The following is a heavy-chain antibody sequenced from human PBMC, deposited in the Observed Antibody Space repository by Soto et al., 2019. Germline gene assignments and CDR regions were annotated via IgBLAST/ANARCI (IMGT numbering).Heavy chain of an antibody. J-gene: IGHJ5*02. CDR2: INAGNGNI. CDR3: ATDRGGYCSGGSCSEAWFDP. Sequence: ASVKVSCKASGYTFTSYAMHWVRQAPGQRLEWMGWINAGNGNIKYSQKFQGRITITRDTSASTAYMQLSRLRSEDTAVYYCATDRGGYCSGGSCSEAWFDPWGQGTLVTVSS. CDR1: GYTFTSYA. D-gene: IGHD2-15*01. V-gene: IGHV1-3*01.